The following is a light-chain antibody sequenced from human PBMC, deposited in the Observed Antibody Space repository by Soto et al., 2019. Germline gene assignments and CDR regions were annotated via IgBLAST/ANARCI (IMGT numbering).Light chain of an antibody. CDR3: QQRSNWPPLT. Sequence: EIVLTQSPATLSFSPGERDSLSCRPSQSVSNYLVWYQQKPGQAPRLLIYDASNRATGIPARFSGSGSGTDFTLTISSLEPEDFAVYYCQQRSNWPPLTFGGGTKVDIK. CDR2: DAS. J-gene: IGKJ4*01. V-gene: IGKV3-11*01. CDR1: QSVSNY.